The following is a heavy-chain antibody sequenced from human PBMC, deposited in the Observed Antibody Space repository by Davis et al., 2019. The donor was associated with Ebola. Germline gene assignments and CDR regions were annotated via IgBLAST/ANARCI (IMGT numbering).Heavy chain of an antibody. CDR2: ISSSSSYI. J-gene: IGHJ4*02. Sequence: GESLKISCAASGFIFSSYTMNWVRQAPGKGLEWVSSISSSSSYIYYADSVKGRFTISRDNSKNTLYLQMNSLKTEDTAVYYCTTAPRVGEFARGWGQGTLVTVSS. CDR3: TTAPRVGEFARG. V-gene: IGHV3-21*03. D-gene: IGHD3-16*01. CDR1: GFIFSSYT.